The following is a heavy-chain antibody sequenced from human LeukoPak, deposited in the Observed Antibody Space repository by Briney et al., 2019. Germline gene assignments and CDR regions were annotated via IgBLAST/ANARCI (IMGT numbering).Heavy chain of an antibody. CDR2: IIPIFGTA. J-gene: IGHJ6*02. V-gene: IGHV1-69*13. Sequence: ASVKVSCKASGGTFSSYAISWVRQAPGQGLEWMGGIIPIFGTANYAQKFQGRVTITADESTSTAYMELSSLRSEDTAVYYCARSPVGGGSGTYYYGMDVWGQGTTVTVSS. CDR1: GGTFSSYA. D-gene: IGHD3-10*01. CDR3: ARSPVGGGSGTYYYGMDV.